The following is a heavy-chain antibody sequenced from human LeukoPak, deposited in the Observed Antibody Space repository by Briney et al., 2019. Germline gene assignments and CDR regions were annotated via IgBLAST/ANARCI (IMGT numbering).Heavy chain of an antibody. CDR3: ARWGVGDY. CDR2: ISSSGTI. CDR1: GFTFSNYA. J-gene: IGHJ4*02. Sequence: GGSLRLSCAASGFTFSNYAMSWVRQAPGKGLEWVSYISSSGTIYYADSVKGRFTISRDNAKNSLYLQMNSLRAEDTAVYYCARWGVGDYWGQGTLVTVSS. D-gene: IGHD1-26*01. V-gene: IGHV3-69-1*02.